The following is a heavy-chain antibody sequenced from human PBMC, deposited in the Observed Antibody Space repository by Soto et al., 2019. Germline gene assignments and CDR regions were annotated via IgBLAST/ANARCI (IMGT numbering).Heavy chain of an antibody. V-gene: IGHV3-30*18. CDR3: AKGGRQWLVTSDFNY. D-gene: IGHD6-19*01. CDR2: VSHDGRNT. Sequence: VQLVESGGGVVQPGRSLRLSCAASGFTFSDYAMHWVRQAPGKGLEWVAVVSHDGRNTHYADSVKGRFTISRDSSKNTVSAERTSLRAEDTGVYYCAKGGRQWLVTSDFNYWGQGALVTVSS. CDR1: GFTFSDYA. J-gene: IGHJ4*02.